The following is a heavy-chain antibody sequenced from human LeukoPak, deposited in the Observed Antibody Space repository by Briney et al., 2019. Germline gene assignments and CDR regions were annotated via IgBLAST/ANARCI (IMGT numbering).Heavy chain of an antibody. D-gene: IGHD3-3*01. V-gene: IGHV3-7*01. Sequence: GGSLRLSCAACVLTYRSYWMIWARQAPGKGLEWVANIKQDGSEKYYVDSVKGRFTISRDNAKNSLYLQMNSLRAEDTAVYYCARDRAMDTYYDFWRGYPGFDYWGQGTLVTVSS. CDR1: VLTYRSYW. J-gene: IGHJ4*02. CDR3: ARDRAMDTYYDFWRGYPGFDY. CDR2: IKQDGSEK.